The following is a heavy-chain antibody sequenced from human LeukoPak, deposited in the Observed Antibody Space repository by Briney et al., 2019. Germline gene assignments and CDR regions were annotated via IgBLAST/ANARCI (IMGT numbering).Heavy chain of an antibody. D-gene: IGHD3-3*01. Sequence: PSETLSLTCTVSGGSISSGSYYWSWIRQPPGKGLEYIGYVYYTGDTNYNPSLKSRVTISVDTSKNQFSLKLSSVTAADTAVYYCARGGGITIFGVVISPFDYWGQGTLVTVSS. V-gene: IGHV4-61*01. CDR2: VYYTGDT. CDR1: GGSISSGSYY. J-gene: IGHJ4*02. CDR3: ARGGGITIFGVVISPFDY.